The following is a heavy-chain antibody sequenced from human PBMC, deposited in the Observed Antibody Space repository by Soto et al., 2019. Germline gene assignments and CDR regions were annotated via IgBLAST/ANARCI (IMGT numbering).Heavy chain of an antibody. D-gene: IGHD3-10*01. CDR3: ARVPSYYGSGSYSLGY. J-gene: IGHJ4*02. CDR2: MNPNSGNT. CDR1: GYTFTSYD. V-gene: IGHV1-8*01. Sequence: ASVKVSCKASGYTFTSYDINWVRQATGQGLEWMGWMNPNSGNTGYAQKFQGRVTMTRKTSISTAYMELSSLRSEDTAVYYCARVPSYYGSGSYSLGYWGQGTLVTVSS.